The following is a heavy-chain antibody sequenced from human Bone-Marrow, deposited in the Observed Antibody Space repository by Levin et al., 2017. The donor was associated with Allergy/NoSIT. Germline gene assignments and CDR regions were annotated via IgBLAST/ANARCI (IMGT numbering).Heavy chain of an antibody. CDR3: AKATLGYCSSTSCSRGDYYGMDV. Sequence: GGSLRLSCAASGFTFDDYAMHWVRQAPGKGLEWVSGISWNSGSIGYADSVKGRFTISRDNAKNSLYLQMNSLRAEDTALYYCAKATLGYCSSTSCSRGDYYGMDVWGQGTTVTVSS. CDR1: GFTFDDYA. J-gene: IGHJ6*02. D-gene: IGHD2-2*01. CDR2: ISWNSGSI. V-gene: IGHV3-9*01.